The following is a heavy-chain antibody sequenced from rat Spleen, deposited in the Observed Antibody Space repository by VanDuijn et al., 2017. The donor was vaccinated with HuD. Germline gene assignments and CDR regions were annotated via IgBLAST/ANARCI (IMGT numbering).Heavy chain of an antibody. D-gene: IGHD2-5*01. CDR3: TRGGYFRY. CDR2: LSYDGHTT. J-gene: IGHJ2*01. Sequence: EVQLVESDGGLVRPGRSLKLSCAASGFISSDHYVAWVRQAPTKGLEWVATLSYDGHTTYYRDSVKGRFTISRDNAKSTLYLQMDSLRSEDTATYYCTRGGYFRYWGQGVMVTVSS. V-gene: IGHV5-29*01. CDR1: GFISSDHY.